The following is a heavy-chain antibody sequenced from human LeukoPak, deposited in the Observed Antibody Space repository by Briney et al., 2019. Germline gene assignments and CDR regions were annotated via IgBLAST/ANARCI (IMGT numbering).Heavy chain of an antibody. J-gene: IGHJ4*02. V-gene: IGHV3-7*01. CDR3: VTDQTGRHPYFFDY. CDR2: IKEDGSEI. Sequence: GGSLRLSCTASGFNFSTYWMTWVRQVPGKGLEWVANIKEDGSEIYYVDAVKGRFSISRDNAKTSLYLQMHSLSVADTCLYYCVTDQTGRHPYFFDYWGQGTLVTVSS. D-gene: IGHD3-10*01. CDR1: GFNFSTYW.